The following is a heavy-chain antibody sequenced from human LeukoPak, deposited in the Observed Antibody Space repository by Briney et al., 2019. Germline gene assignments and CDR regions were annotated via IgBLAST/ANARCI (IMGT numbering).Heavy chain of an antibody. V-gene: IGHV4-34*01. CDR2: INHSGST. J-gene: IGHJ6*03. CDR1: GGSFSGYY. Sequence: PSETLSLTCAVYGGSFSGYYWSWIRQPPGKGLEWIGEINHSGSTNYNPSLKSRVTISVDTSKNQFSLKLSSVTAADTAVYYCATSYSSSYYYYMDVWGKGTTVTVSS. D-gene: IGHD6-6*01. CDR3: ATSYSSSYYYYMDV.